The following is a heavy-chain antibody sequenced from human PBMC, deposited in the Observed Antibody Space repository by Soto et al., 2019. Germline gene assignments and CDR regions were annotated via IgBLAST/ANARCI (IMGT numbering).Heavy chain of an antibody. V-gene: IGHV1-69*02. CDR2: IIPILGIA. D-gene: IGHD3-22*01. CDR3: ASITTGGYGYFDY. CDR1: GGTFSSYT. Sequence: QVQLVQSGAEVKKPGSSVKVSCKASGGTFSSYTISWVRQAPGQGLEWMGRIIPILGIANYAQKFQGRVTITPDKSTSTAYMELSSLRSEDTAVYYCASITTGGYGYFDYWGQGTLVTVSS. J-gene: IGHJ4*02.